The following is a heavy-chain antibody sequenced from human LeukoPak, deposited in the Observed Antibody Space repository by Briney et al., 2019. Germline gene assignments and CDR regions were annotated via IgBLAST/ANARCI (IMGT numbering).Heavy chain of an antibody. CDR1: GFGFSSGT. CDR2: LSGSGRLV. CDR3: ARDLQTGLAFDA. Sequence: PGGSLRLSCAASGFGFSSGTMNWVRQARGKALEWVSSLSGSGRLVWYAASVKGRFTISRDNAANSLFLQMNSLRVEDTAVYYCARDLQTGLAFDAWGQGTVVAVSS. J-gene: IGHJ3*01. V-gene: IGHV3-21*06. D-gene: IGHD7-27*01.